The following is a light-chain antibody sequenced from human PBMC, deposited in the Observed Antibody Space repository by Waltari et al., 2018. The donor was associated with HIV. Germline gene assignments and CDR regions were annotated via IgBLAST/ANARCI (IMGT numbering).Light chain of an antibody. Sequence: QSALTQPASVSGSPGQSITISCTGTSSDVGGYNYVSWYQQHPGKAPKLMIYEVSNRPSGVSNRFSGSKSGTASLTISGLQAEDEADYYCSSYTSSSTLEMVFGGGTKLTVL. V-gene: IGLV2-14*01. CDR2: EVS. CDR3: SSYTSSSTLEMV. J-gene: IGLJ2*01. CDR1: SSDVGGYNY.